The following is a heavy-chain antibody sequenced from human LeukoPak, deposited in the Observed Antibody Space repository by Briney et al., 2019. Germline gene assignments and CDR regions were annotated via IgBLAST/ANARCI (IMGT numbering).Heavy chain of an antibody. CDR3: ARGLYYYGSGSYYISP. Sequence: ASVKISCKVSGYTLTELSMHWVRQAPGKGLEWMGGFDPEDGETIYAQKFQGRVTMTEDTSTDTAYMELSSLRSEDTAVYYCARGLYYYGSGSYYISPWGQGTLVTVSS. V-gene: IGHV1-24*01. CDR2: FDPEDGET. J-gene: IGHJ5*02. CDR1: GYTLTELS. D-gene: IGHD3-10*01.